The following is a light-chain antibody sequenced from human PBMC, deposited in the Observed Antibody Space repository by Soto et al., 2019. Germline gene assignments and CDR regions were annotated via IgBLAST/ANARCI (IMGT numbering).Light chain of an antibody. J-gene: IGKJ4*01. Sequence: EIVLTQSPATLSLSPGERATLSCRASQSVGGYLDWYQQKPGQAPRLLIYDASNRASGIPDSFSGSGSGTDFTLTISSLEPEDLAVYYCHQRSNWPPLTFGGGTKVEIK. CDR3: HQRSNWPPLT. CDR2: DAS. CDR1: QSVGGY. V-gene: IGKV3-11*01.